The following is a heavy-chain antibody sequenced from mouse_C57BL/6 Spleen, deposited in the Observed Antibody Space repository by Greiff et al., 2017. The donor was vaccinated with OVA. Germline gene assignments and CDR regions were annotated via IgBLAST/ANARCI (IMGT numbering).Heavy chain of an antibody. D-gene: IGHD2-4*01. V-gene: IGHV1-53*01. J-gene: IGHJ2*01. CDR3: ARYDYDEDNYFDD. Sequence: QVQLQQPGTELVKPGASVKLSCKASGYTFTSYWMHWVKQRPGQGLEWIGNINPSNGGTYYHEKFKSKATLSVDNSSSTAYMQLSSLTSEDSAVYYCARYDYDEDNYFDDWGKGTTLTVSS. CDR2: INPSNGGT. CDR1: GYTFTSYW.